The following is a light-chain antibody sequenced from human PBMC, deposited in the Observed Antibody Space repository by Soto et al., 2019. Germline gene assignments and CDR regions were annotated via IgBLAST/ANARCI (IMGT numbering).Light chain of an antibody. CDR2: AAS. CDR1: QGISNY. V-gene: IGKV1-27*01. Sequence: DIQIIQSPSSLSASVGDRVTITCRASQGISNYLAWYQQKPGKVPKLLIYAASTLQSGVPSRFSGSGSGTDFTLTISSLQPEDVASYYCQKYNSAPQTFGQGTKVDIK. J-gene: IGKJ1*01. CDR3: QKYNSAPQT.